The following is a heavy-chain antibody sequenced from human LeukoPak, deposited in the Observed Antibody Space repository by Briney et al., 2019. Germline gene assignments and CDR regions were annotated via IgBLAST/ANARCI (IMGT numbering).Heavy chain of an antibody. V-gene: IGHV1-69*04. J-gene: IGHJ5*02. CDR2: IIPILGIA. CDR1: GYTFTSYG. CDR3: ARGTRDYYSRGLNWFDP. Sequence: SVKVSCKASGYTFTSYGISWVRQAPGQGLEWMGRIIPILGIANYAQKFQGRVTITADKSTSTAYMELSSLRSEDTAVYYCARGTRDYYSRGLNWFDPWGQGTLVTVSS. D-gene: IGHD4-17*01.